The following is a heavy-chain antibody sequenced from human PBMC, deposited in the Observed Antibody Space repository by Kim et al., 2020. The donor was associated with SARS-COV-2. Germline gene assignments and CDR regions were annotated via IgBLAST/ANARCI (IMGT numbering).Heavy chain of an antibody. CDR3: ARDMSVVRPYFDE. Sequence: YADSVKGRFTISKDDSGNTLYLQMDRLKVEDTGIYFCARDMSVVRPYFDEWGQGTLVTVSS. V-gene: IGHV3-30*07. D-gene: IGHD2-15*01. J-gene: IGHJ4*02.